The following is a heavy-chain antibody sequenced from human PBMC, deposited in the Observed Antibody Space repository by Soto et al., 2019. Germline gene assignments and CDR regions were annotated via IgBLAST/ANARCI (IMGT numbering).Heavy chain of an antibody. J-gene: IGHJ3*01. Sequence: PSETLSLACAVFGYSITNTNWWTWVRQPPGKGLEWIGYIFHTGTTYYNPSLKSRVTMSVDSSKNQFSLKLSSVTAEDTAVYYCARSPSADGLHLLGQGTMVTVSS. CDR3: ARSPSADGLHL. V-gene: IGHV4-28*01. CDR2: IFHTGTT. CDR1: GYSITNTNW.